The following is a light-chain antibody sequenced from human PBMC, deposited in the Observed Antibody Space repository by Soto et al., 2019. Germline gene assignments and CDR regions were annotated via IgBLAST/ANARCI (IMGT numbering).Light chain of an antibody. J-gene: IGKJ1*01. V-gene: IGKV3-15*01. CDR2: GAS. Sequence: EIVITHSPSTRSVSPVEGATLSFMASQGVSSDLAWYHQKPGQAPRLLIYGASTRATGIPARFSGSGSGTEFTLTINSLQSEDFAVYYCQKYNNWPRKFGQGTKVDIK. CDR3: QKYNNWPRK. CDR1: QGVSSD.